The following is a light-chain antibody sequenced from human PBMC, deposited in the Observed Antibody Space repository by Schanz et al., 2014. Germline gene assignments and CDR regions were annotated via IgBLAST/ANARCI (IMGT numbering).Light chain of an antibody. CDR3: FSYAGRNTYV. Sequence: QSALTQPASVSGSPGQSITISCTGTSSDVGVYNYVSWYQQLPGKAPKLMIYDASNRPSGVSNRFSGSKSGNTASLTISGLQAEDEADYYCFSYAGRNTYVFGGGTKLTV. V-gene: IGLV2-14*03. J-gene: IGLJ3*02. CDR1: SSDVGVYNY. CDR2: DAS.